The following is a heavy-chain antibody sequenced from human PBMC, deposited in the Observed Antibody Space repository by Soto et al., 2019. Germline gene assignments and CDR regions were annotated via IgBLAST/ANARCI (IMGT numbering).Heavy chain of an antibody. CDR3: ASFLGRLRYRNY. J-gene: IGHJ4*02. D-gene: IGHD3-9*01. V-gene: IGHV3-23*01. CDR2: ISGSGGST. Sequence: GGSLRLSCAASGFTFSSYAMSWVRQAPGKGLEWVSAISGSGGSTYYADSVKGRFTISRDNSKNTLYLQMNSLRAEDTAVYYCASFLGRLRYRNYWGQGTLVTVSS. CDR1: GFTFSSYA.